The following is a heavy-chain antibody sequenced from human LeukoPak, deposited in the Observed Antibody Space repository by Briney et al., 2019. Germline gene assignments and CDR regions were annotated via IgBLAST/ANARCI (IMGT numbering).Heavy chain of an antibody. Sequence: SATLSLTCTVSGPSISSYYRSWIRQPPGKGREWIWYIYYGESTNYNPSLKSRVTISVDTSKNQFSLKLSSVTAADTAVYYCVRHWRTVAVDICGQGTMVTVS. V-gene: IGHV4-59*08. CDR2: IYYGEST. CDR1: GPSISSYY. J-gene: IGHJ3*02. CDR3: VRHWRTVAVDI.